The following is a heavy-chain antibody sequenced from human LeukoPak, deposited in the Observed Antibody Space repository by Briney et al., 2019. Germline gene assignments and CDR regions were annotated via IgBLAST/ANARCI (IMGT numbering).Heavy chain of an antibody. CDR3: ARLPAVRLTTAV. CDR2: SYYSGNT. V-gene: IGHV4-39*01. CDR1: GGSVSTTSYS. J-gene: IGHJ4*02. D-gene: IGHD4-23*01. Sequence: PSETLSLTCNVSGGSVSTTSYSWAWIRQPPGKGLEWIANSYYSGNTYYSPSLKSRVTISVDRSKNQISLRVRSVTAADTAVYFCARLPAVRLTTAVWGQGSLDRLSS.